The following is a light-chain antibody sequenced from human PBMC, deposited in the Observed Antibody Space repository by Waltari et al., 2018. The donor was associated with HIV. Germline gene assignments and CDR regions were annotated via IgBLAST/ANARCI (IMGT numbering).Light chain of an antibody. V-gene: IGLV2-14*03. CDR2: EVS. CDR3: SSYTSSSTQV. J-gene: IGLJ3*02. CDR1: SMHVGRYHH. Sequence: QSALTQPASVSGSPGQSITISCTGTSMHVGRYHHVLWHQQHPGKAPKLMSYEVSNRPSGVSNRFSGSKSGNTASLTISGLQAEDEADYYCSSYTSSSTQVFGGGTKVTVL.